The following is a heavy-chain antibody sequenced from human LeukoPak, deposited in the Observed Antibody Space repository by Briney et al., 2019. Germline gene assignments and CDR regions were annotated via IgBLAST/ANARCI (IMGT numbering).Heavy chain of an antibody. CDR1: GGTFSSYA. CDR2: IIPIFGTA. D-gene: IGHD3-22*01. V-gene: IGHV1-69*06. J-gene: IGHJ6*03. CDR3: AKGDYYDSSDYSVFYYYYYYMDV. Sequence: ASVKVSCKASGGTFSSYAISWVRQAPGQGLEWMGGIIPIFGTANYAQKFQGRVTITADKSTSTAYMELSSLRAEDTAVYYCAKGDYYDSSDYSVFYYYYYYMDVWGKGTTVTVSS.